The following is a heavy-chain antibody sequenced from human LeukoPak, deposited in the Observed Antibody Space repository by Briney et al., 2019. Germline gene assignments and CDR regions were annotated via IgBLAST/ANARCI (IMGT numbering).Heavy chain of an antibody. Sequence: SQTLSLTCAISGDSVSSNSATWNWIRQSPSRGLEWLGRTYYRSKWYNDYAVSVKSRITINPDTSKNQFSIQLNSATPEDTAVYYCARRTDDYSYLDYWGQGTLVTVSS. D-gene: IGHD4-11*01. CDR3: ARRTDDYSYLDY. CDR2: TYYRSKWYN. J-gene: IGHJ4*02. V-gene: IGHV6-1*01. CDR1: GDSVSSNSAT.